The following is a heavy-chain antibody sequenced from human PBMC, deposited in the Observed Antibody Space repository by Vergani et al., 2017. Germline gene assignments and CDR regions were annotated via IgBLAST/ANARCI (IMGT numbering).Heavy chain of an antibody. CDR1: GFTFNSFA. Sequence: VQLLESGGGLVQSGGSLRLSCAASGFTFNSFAMTWVRQAPGMGLDWISTISGGGDTNHYADSVKGRFTMSRDNYKSTLYLQIKSLRAEDTAGYYCAKGDRLDARDNWFDSWGQGSLVTVSS. CDR2: ISGGGDTN. D-gene: IGHD6-6*01. J-gene: IGHJ5*01. CDR3: AKGDRLDARDNWFDS. V-gene: IGHV3-23*01.